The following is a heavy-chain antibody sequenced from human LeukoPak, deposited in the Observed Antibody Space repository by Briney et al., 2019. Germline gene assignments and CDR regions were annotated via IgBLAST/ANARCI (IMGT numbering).Heavy chain of an antibody. CDR2: IGGNGGST. Sequence: GGSLRLSCAASGFTFSNYAMSWVRQAPGKGLEWVSTIGGNGGSTYYADSVKCRFTTSRDNSKNTVYLQMNSLRAEDAAVYYCAKRIAATSFDYWGQGTLVTVSS. D-gene: IGHD6-13*01. CDR1: GFTFSNYA. V-gene: IGHV3-23*01. CDR3: AKRIAATSFDY. J-gene: IGHJ4*02.